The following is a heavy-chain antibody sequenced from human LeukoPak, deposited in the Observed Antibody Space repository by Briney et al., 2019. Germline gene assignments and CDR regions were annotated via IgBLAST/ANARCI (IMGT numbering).Heavy chain of an antibody. Sequence: GGSLRLSCAASGFSVSSKYMSWVRQAPGKGLEWVTVIYSGGSTYYADSVKGRFTISRDNSKNTLCLQMNSLRAEDTAVYFCASGYCSSTSCYVHYYGMDVWGQGTTVTVSS. CDR3: ASGYCSSTSCYVHYYGMDV. V-gene: IGHV3-53*01. J-gene: IGHJ6*02. CDR1: GFSVSSKY. CDR2: IYSGGST. D-gene: IGHD2-2*03.